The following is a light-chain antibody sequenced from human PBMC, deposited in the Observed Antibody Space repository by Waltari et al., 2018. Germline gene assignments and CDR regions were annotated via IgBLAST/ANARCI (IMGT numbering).Light chain of an antibody. CDR1: QSIGKY. J-gene: IGKJ1*01. CDR3: QNHERLPAT. Sequence: EVVLTQSPGTLSLSPGERATLSCRASQSIGKYLVWYQQRPGQAPRLLIYAASTRATGIPDRFSGSGYGTDFSLTISRREPEDFAVYYCQNHERLPATFGQGTKVEIK. CDR2: AAS. V-gene: IGKV3-20*01.